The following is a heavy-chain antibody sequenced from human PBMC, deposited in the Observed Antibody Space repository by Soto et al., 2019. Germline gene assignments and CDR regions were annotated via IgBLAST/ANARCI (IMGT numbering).Heavy chain of an antibody. D-gene: IGHD2-15*01. CDR1: GQIIKIYV. CDR3: AREGPVDATLEA. J-gene: IGHJ6*02. Sequence: SLTVXCATXGQIIKIYVMHXARSNTSKGLEWVAVIWYDGSNKCYADSVKGRFNISRDNSQKTLYLQMNRLRAEDTAVYYSAREGPVDATLEASAQGTTLTVSS. CDR2: IWYDGSNK. V-gene: IGHV3-33*01.